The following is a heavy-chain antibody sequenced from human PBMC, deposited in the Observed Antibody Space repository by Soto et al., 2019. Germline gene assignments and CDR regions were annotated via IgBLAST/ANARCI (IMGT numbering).Heavy chain of an antibody. CDR3: ARDVGLDSDDFFAY. Sequence: TGGSLRLSCTASGVTFSSCGVGWVRQAPGRGLQWVSTIRGDGGRTHYTDTVKGRFSISRDNSKNTVYLQMDSLRAEDTDMYFCARDVGLDSDDFFAYWGQGTQVTVSS. J-gene: IGHJ4*02. V-gene: IGHV3-23*01. D-gene: IGHD3-9*01. CDR2: IRGDGGRT. CDR1: GVTFSSCG.